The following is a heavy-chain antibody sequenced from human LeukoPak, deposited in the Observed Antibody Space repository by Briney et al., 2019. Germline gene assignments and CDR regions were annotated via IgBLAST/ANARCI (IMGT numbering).Heavy chain of an antibody. Sequence: GGSLRLSCATSGFTFSSYWMSWVRQAPGKGLEWVANINQDGSEKYYVDSVKGRFTISRDNAKNSLYLQVNSLRAEDTAVYYCARVGQAYDAFDIWGQGTMVTVSS. CDR2: INQDGSEK. V-gene: IGHV3-7*01. CDR3: ARVGQAYDAFDI. J-gene: IGHJ3*02. CDR1: GFTFSSYW.